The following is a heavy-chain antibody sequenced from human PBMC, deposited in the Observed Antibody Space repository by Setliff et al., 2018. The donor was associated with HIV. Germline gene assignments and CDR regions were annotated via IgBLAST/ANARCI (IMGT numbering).Heavy chain of an antibody. CDR2: IKPDGSEK. V-gene: IGHV3-7*03. J-gene: IGHJ5*02. D-gene: IGHD4-17*01. Sequence: PGGSLRLSCAVSGFTFRTYWMSWVRQTPGKGLEWVANIKPDGSEKYYVDSVKGRFAISRDNAKNSLSLQMNSLRADDTAVYYCARDYYGGFGDYDFGDYFDPWGQGTLVTVSS. CDR3: ARDYYGGFGDYDFGDYFDP. CDR1: GFTFRTYW.